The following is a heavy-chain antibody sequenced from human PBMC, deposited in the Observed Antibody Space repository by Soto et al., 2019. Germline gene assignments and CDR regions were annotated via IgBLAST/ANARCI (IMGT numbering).Heavy chain of an antibody. J-gene: IGHJ4*02. Sequence: LRLSWAASGFGFSTHALTWVRQAPGKGLEWLSSITNTGLTTHYADSVKGRFTISRENSRNTLHLQMNNLRVDDTAIYYCAKGFDYGDTKHIDHWGQGTLVTVPQ. CDR1: GFGFSTHA. CDR3: AKGFDYGDTKHIDH. CDR2: ITNTGLTT. V-gene: IGHV3-23*01. D-gene: IGHD4-17*01.